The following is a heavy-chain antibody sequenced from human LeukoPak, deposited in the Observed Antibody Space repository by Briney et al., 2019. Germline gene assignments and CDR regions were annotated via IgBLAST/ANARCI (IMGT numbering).Heavy chain of an antibody. V-gene: IGHV4-4*07. CDR3: AGPGIVTTRGGNWFDP. Sequence: SETLSLTCTVSGGSISSYYWSWIRQPAGKGLEWIGRIYTSGSTNYNPSLKSRVTMSVDTSKNQFSLKLSSVTAADTAVYYCAGPGIVTTRGGNWFDPWGQGTLVTVSS. CDR1: GGSISSYY. D-gene: IGHD5-12*01. J-gene: IGHJ5*02. CDR2: IYTSGST.